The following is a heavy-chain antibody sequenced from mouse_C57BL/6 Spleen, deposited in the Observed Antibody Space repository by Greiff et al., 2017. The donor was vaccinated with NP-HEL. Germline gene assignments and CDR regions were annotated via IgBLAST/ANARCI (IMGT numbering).Heavy chain of an antibody. V-gene: IGHV1-5*01. CDR1: GYTFTSYW. D-gene: IGHD2-3*01. CDR2: IYPGNGDT. J-gene: IGHJ4*01. CDR3: TRGGYYVYAMDY. Sequence: VHVKQSGTVLARPGASVKMSCKTSGYTFTSYWMHWVKQRPGQGLEWIGAIYPGNGDTSYNQKFKGKAKLTAVTSASTAYMELSSLTNEDSAVYYCTRGGYYVYAMDYWGQGTSVTVSS.